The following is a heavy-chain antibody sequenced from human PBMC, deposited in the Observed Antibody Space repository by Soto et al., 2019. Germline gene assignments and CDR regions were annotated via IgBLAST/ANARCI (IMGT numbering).Heavy chain of an antibody. V-gene: IGHV3-23*01. J-gene: IGHJ4*02. D-gene: IGHD2-15*01. CDR3: AIDLWWYTH. Sequence: EVQLLESGGGLVQPGGSLRLSCTASGFTFSDHAMTWVRQAPGKGLEWLSGISGGGSGAYYADSVKGRFTVSRANSNNTLFLQMDSLRVEDTAFYYCAIDLWWYTHWGQGTLVTVSS. CDR1: GFTFSDHA. CDR2: ISGGGSGA.